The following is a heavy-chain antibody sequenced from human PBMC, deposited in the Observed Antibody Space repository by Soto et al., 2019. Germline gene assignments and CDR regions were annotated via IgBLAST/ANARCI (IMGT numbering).Heavy chain of an antibody. D-gene: IGHD3-10*01. CDR3: AILPAAMVRGPPTARYGMDV. CDR2: IFYSAYTTT. J-gene: IGHJ6*02. Sequence: ETLSPTWTLSAGSPSSYSWSWIRQSPGRGLEWIGHIFYSAYTTTTYNLAFKSRVTISINTSPSKCCLRLPPATAADMAVYYCAILPAAMVRGPPTARYGMDVWGQGTTVTVSS. CDR1: AGSPSSYS. V-gene: IGHV4-59*01.